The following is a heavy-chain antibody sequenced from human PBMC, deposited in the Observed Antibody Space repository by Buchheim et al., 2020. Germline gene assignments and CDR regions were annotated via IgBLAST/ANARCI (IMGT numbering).Heavy chain of an antibody. D-gene: IGHD3-16*02. Sequence: QISLKESGPTVVKPTQTLTLTCSFSGFSLSTGAVGVGWIRQPPGKALEWLAVIYRNDDRRHSPSLKTRFTITEATSKNQVVLTMTNMDPMDTATYYCVHKSYRGVDYWGQGTL. CDR3: VHKSYRGVDY. CDR2: IYRNDDR. V-gene: IGHV2-5*01. CDR1: GFSLSTGAVG. J-gene: IGHJ4*02.